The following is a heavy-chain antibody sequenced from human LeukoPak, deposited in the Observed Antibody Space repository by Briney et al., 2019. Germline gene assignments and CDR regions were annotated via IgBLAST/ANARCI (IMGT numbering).Heavy chain of an antibody. D-gene: IGHD3-10*01. Sequence: SETLSLTCTVSGGSISSSSYYWGWIRQPPGKGLEWIGYIYYSGSTNYNPSLKSRVTISVDTSKNQFSLKLSSVTAADTAVYYCARWFGEPLGLYFDYWGQGTLVTVSS. V-gene: IGHV4-61*05. J-gene: IGHJ4*02. CDR1: GGSISSSSYY. CDR2: IYYSGST. CDR3: ARWFGEPLGLYFDY.